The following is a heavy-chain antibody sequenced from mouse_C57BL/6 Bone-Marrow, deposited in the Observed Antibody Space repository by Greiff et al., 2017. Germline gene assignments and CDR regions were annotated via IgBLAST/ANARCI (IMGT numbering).Heavy chain of an antibody. CDR1: GYSITSGYY. CDR2: ISYDGSN. J-gene: IGHJ2*01. D-gene: IGHD2-3*01. Sequence: DVQLQESGPGLVKPSQSLSLTCSVTGYSITSGYYWNWIRQFPGNKLEWMGYISYDGSNNYNPSLKNRISITRDPSKNQFFLKLNSVTTEDTATYYCARRDDGYYFYFDYWGQGTTLTVSS. CDR3: ARRDDGYYFYFDY. V-gene: IGHV3-6*01.